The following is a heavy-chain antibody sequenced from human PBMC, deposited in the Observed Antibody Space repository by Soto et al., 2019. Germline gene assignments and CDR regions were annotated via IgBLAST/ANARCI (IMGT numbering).Heavy chain of an antibody. CDR2: IYSIGST. V-gene: IGHV4-4*08. J-gene: IGHJ4*02. D-gene: IGHD3-10*01. CDR3: ARKWFGEPHKFDY. CDR1: GGSISGYY. Sequence: SETLSLACTVSGGSISGYYWSWLRQPPGKGLEWIGYIYSIGSTNYNPSLNSRVTMSIYTSKDQFSLTLTSVTAADTSVYYCARKWFGEPHKFDYSGQGALVTVSS.